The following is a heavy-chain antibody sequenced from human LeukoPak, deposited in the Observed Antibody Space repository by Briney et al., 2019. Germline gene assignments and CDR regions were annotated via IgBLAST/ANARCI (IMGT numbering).Heavy chain of an antibody. CDR3: ARAVSRLWFGARRYFDY. CDR1: GYTFTSYG. D-gene: IGHD3-10*01. CDR2: ISAYNGNT. V-gene: IGHV1-18*01. Sequence: GASVKVSCKASGYTFTSYGISWVRQAPGQGLEWMGWISAYNGNTNYAQKLQGRVTMTTDTSTSTAYMELRSLRSDDTAVYYCARAVSRLWFGARRYFDYWGQGTLVTVSS. J-gene: IGHJ4*02.